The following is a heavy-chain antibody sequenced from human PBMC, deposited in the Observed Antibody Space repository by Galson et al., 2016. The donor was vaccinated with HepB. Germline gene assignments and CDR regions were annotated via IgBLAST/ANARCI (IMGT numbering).Heavy chain of an antibody. J-gene: IGHJ3*02. CDR3: AHIRQWLRDAFDS. D-gene: IGHD6-19*01. V-gene: IGHV2-5*02. CDR2: IYWDDDK. CDR1: AFSLSTSGEG. Sequence: PALVKPTQTLTLTCTFSAFSLSTSGEGVGWIRQSPGKALEWLATIYWDDDKRYRPTLKSRLTITKDTSKNQVVLTLANVDPVDTATYYCAHIRQWLRDAFDSWGQGTMVTVSS.